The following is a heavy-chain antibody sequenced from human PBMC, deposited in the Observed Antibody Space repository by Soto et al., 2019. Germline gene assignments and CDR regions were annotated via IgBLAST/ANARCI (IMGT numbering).Heavy chain of an antibody. CDR2: IYPGDSHT. J-gene: IGHJ3*02. CDR1: GYSCTSYW. Sequence: LGESLKISCQGSGYSCTSYWVAWVRQMPGKGLEWMGIIYPGDSHTRYSPSIQGQVTISVDKSISTAYLQWSSLKASDTAMYYCARAQLVGATNTFDIWGQGTMVTVSS. CDR3: ARAQLVGATNTFDI. D-gene: IGHD1-26*01. V-gene: IGHV5-51*01.